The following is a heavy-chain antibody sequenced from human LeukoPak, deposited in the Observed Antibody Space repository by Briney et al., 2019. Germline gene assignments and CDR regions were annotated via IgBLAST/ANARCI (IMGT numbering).Heavy chain of an antibody. D-gene: IGHD3-10*01. CDR2: MNPNNGNT. J-gene: IGHJ5*02. CDR3: VRDGEGVAISVNYWFDP. V-gene: IGHV1-8*01. CDR1: GSTFTSYD. Sequence: ASVTVSCKASGSTFTSYDINWVRQATGQGLEWMGWMNPNNGNTGYAQKFQGRVTMTRDTSISTAYMELRSLRSEDTAMYYCVRDGEGVAISVNYWFDPWGQGTLVTVSS.